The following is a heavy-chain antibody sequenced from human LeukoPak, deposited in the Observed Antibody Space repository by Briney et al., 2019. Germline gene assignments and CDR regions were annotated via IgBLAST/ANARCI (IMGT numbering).Heavy chain of an antibody. Sequence: SGGSLRLSCAASGFTFSSYSMNWVRQAPGKGLEWVSYISSSSSTIYYADSVKGRFTISRDNAKNSLYLQMNSLRAEDTAVYYCARVYGSGSYSTPVDYWGQGTLVTVSS. J-gene: IGHJ4*02. D-gene: IGHD3-10*01. CDR1: GFTFSSYS. CDR2: ISSSSSTI. CDR3: ARVYGSGSYSTPVDY. V-gene: IGHV3-48*04.